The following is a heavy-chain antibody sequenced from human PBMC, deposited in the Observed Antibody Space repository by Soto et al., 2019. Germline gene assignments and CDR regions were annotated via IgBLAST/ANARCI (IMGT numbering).Heavy chain of an antibody. CDR3: ARDGTLYDSSGYYYLY. D-gene: IGHD3-22*01. CDR2: IIPMFGKA. Sequence: SVKVSCKASGGTFSRYAINWVRQAPGQGLEWMGGIIPMFGKANYAQKFQGRVTVTADESTSTGYLELRSLTSEDTAVYYCARDGTLYDSSGYYYLYWGQGTRVTVSS. CDR1: GGTFSRYA. V-gene: IGHV1-69*13. J-gene: IGHJ4*02.